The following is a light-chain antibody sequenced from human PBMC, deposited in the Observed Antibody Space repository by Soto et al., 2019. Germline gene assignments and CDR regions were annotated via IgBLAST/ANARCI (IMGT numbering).Light chain of an antibody. CDR2: DVS. Sequence: QSALTQPASVSGSPGQSIAVSCTGGSSDIGSYNYVSWYQQYAGKAPKLMIYDVSNRPSGVSNRFSGSKSGNTASLTISGLQADDEADYYCSSYTTNNTQVFGGGTKRTVL. CDR3: SSYTTNNTQV. J-gene: IGLJ2*01. V-gene: IGLV2-14*01. CDR1: SSDIGSYNY.